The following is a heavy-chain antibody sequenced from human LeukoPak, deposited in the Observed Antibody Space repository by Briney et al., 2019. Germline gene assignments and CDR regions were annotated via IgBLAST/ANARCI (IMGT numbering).Heavy chain of an antibody. D-gene: IGHD3-10*01. CDR3: AGDRGYYYGSGSKYYFDY. Sequence: SVKVSCKASGGTFSSYAISWVRQAPGQGLEWMGGIIPIFGTANYAQKFQGRVTITADESTSTAYMELSSLRSEDTAVYYCAGDRGYYYGSGSKYYFDYWGQGTLVTVSS. J-gene: IGHJ4*02. V-gene: IGHV1-69*01. CDR1: GGTFSSYA. CDR2: IIPIFGTA.